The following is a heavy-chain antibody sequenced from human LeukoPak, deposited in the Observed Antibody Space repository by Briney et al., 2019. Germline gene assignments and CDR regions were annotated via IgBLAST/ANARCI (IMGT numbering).Heavy chain of an antibody. CDR3: ARGIAAAGGRWFDP. CDR2: INPNSGGT. V-gene: IGHV1-2*02. J-gene: IGHJ5*02. Sequence: ASVKVSCKASGYTFTDYYMHWVRQAPGQGLEWMGWINPNSGGTNYAQQFQGRVTMTRDTSISTAYMELSNLRSDDTAVCYCARGIAAAGGRWFDPWGQGTLVTVSS. D-gene: IGHD6-13*01. CDR1: GYTFTDYY.